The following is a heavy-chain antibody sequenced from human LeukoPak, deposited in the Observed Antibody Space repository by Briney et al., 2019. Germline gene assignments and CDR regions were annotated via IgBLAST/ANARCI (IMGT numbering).Heavy chain of an antibody. J-gene: IGHJ4*02. V-gene: IGHV1-69*05. CDR3: ARGMSEAAYCCGDCYRSIAY. CDR1: GGTFSSYA. CDR2: IIPIFGTA. Sequence: GASVKVSCKASGGTFSSYAISWVRQAPGQGLEWMGGIIPIFGTANYAQKFQGRVTITTDESTSTAYMELSSLRSEDTAVYYCARGMSEAAYCCGDCYRSIAYWGQGTLVTVSS. D-gene: IGHD2-21*02.